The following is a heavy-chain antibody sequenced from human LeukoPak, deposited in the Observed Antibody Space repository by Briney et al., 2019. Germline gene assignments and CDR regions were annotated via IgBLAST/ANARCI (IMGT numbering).Heavy chain of an antibody. CDR3: SKDPNGDYVGAFDM. D-gene: IGHD4-17*01. CDR1: GLTFSNYA. V-gene: IGHV3-23*01. Sequence: GRSLRLSCTASGLTFSNYATTWVRQAPGRGLGWVSSITGSGRGTYYTDSVKGRFSVSRDNSQNTVSMHMNSLRADDTALYYCSKDPNGDYVGAFDMWGPGTMVTVSS. CDR2: ITGSGRGT. J-gene: IGHJ3*02.